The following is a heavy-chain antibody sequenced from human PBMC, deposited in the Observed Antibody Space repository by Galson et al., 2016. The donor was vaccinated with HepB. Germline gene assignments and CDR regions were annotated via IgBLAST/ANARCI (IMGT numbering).Heavy chain of an antibody. J-gene: IGHJ4*02. Sequence: SLRLSCAASGFTFSSYSMNWVRQAPGKGLEWVSSISSSSYYIYYADSVKGRFTISRDNAKNSLYLQMDSLRAEDTAVYYCARIGSVVGTFDYWGQGALVSVSS. D-gene: IGHD6-19*01. CDR2: ISSSSYYI. CDR3: ARIGSVVGTFDY. V-gene: IGHV3-21*01. CDR1: GFTFSSYS.